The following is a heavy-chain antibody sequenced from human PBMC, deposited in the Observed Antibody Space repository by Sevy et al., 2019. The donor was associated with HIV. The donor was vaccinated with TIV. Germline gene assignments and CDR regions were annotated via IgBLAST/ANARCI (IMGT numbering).Heavy chain of an antibody. V-gene: IGHV3-30*04. D-gene: IGHD3-16*01. Sequence: GGSLRLSCAASTFTFGHYAMHWVRQAPGKGLQWVAGISYEGSNEYYTDSVKGRFTISRDNSKITLNLEMNNLRVEDTALYYCARDWGTPPTAILYYFDFWGQGIPVTVSS. CDR2: ISYEGSNE. CDR1: TFTFGHYA. J-gene: IGHJ4*02. CDR3: ARDWGTPPTAILYYFDF.